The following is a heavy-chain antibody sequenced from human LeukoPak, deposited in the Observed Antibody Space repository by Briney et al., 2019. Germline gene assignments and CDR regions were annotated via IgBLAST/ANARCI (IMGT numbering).Heavy chain of an antibody. V-gene: IGHV3-23*01. CDR2: ISGGGNST. CDR1: GFTFSNYA. J-gene: IGHJ4*02. D-gene: IGHD2-15*01. CDR3: AKARAVVVVAATNY. Sequence: PGGSLRLSCAATGFTFSNYAMSWVRQAPGKGLEWVSAISGGGNSTYYADSVKGRFTISRDNSKNTLFPQMNSLRAEDTAVCYCAKARAVVVVAATNYWGQGTLVTVSS.